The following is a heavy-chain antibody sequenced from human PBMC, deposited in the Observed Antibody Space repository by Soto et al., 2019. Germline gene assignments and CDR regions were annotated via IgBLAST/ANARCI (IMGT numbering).Heavy chain of an antibody. CDR1: GDSVSSNSAA. Sequence: SQTLSLTCAISGDSVSSNSAAWNWIRQSPSRGLEWLGRTYYRSKWYNDYAVSVKSRITINADTSKNQFSLQLSSVTPEDTAVNYCATELYCSGGSCYDGFDPWGQGSLVTVSS. CDR3: ATELYCSGGSCYDGFDP. D-gene: IGHD2-15*01. CDR2: TYYRSKWYN. J-gene: IGHJ5*02. V-gene: IGHV6-1*01.